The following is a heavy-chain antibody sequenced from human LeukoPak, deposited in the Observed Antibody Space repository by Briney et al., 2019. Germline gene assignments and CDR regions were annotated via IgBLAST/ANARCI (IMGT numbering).Heavy chain of an antibody. CDR3: ARLVRAEGN. J-gene: IGHJ4*02. D-gene: IGHD3-10*01. V-gene: IGHV4-39*01. CDR1: GGSISSSSYY. Sequence: PSETLSLTCTLSGGSISSSSYYWGWIRQPPGKGLEWIGSIYYSGSTYYNPSLKSRVTISVDTSKNQFSLKLSSVTAADTAVYYCARLVRAEGNWGQGTLVTVSS. CDR2: IYYSGST.